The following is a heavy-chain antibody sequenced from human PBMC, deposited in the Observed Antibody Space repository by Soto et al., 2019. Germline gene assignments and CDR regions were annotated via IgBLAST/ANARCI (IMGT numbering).Heavy chain of an antibody. Sequence: QVQLVESGGGVVQSGRSLRLSCAASGFTFSSYGMHWVRQAPGKGLEWVAVIWYDGSNKDYADSVKGRFTISRDNSKNTLYLQMTSLRAEDTAVYYCARDRSSGWLDYWGQGTLVTVSS. CDR1: GFTFSSYG. CDR3: ARDRSSGWLDY. D-gene: IGHD6-19*01. CDR2: IWYDGSNK. J-gene: IGHJ4*02. V-gene: IGHV3-33*01.